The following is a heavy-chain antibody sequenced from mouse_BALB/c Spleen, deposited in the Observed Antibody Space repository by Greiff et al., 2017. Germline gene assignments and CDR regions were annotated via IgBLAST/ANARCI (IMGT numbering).Heavy chain of an antibody. CDR3: ARHGAAHYFDY. CDR1: GFTFSSYT. Sequence: EVKLVESGGGLVQPGGSLKLSCAASGFTFSSYTMSWVRQTPEKRLEWVAYISNGGGSTYYPDTVKGRFTISRDNAKNTLYLQMSSLKSEDTAMYYCARHGAAHYFDYWGQGTTLTVSS. V-gene: IGHV5-12-2*01. J-gene: IGHJ2*01. CDR2: ISNGGGST.